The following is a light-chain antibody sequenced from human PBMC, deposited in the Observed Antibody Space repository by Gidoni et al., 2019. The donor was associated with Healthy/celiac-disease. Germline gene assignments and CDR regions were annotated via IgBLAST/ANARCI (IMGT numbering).Light chain of an antibody. J-gene: IGKJ1*01. Sequence: IRITQSPSTLSASVGDRVTITCRASQSISSWLAWYQQKPGKAPKLLIYDASSLESGVPSRFSGSGSGTEFTLTISSLQPDDFATYYCQQYNSYSGTFGQGTKVEIK. CDR2: DAS. CDR3: QQYNSYSGT. CDR1: QSISSW. V-gene: IGKV1-5*01.